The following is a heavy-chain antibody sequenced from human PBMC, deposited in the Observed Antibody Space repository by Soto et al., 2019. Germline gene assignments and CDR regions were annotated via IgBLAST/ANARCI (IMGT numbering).Heavy chain of an antibody. CDR2: INPSGGST. Sequence: ASVKVSCKASGYTFTSYYMHWVRQAPGQGLEWMGIINPSGGSTSYAQKFQGRVTMTRDTSTSTVYMELSSLRSEDTAVYYCASSIAAAGTPVRFDPWGQGTLVTVSS. CDR3: ASSIAAAGTPVRFDP. CDR1: GYTFTSYY. J-gene: IGHJ5*02. D-gene: IGHD6-13*01. V-gene: IGHV1-46*03.